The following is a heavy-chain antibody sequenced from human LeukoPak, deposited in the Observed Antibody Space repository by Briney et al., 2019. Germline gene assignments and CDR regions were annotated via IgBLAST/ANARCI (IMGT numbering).Heavy chain of an antibody. CDR1: GGSISSSSNY. D-gene: IGHD4-17*01. J-gene: IGHJ4*02. Sequence: SETLSLTCTVSGGSISSSSNYWGWIRQPPGKGLEWIGSIYYSGSTYYNPSLKSRVTISVDTSKNQFSLKLSSVTAADTAVYYCARDPDYGDSRYYFDYWGQGTLVTVSS. V-gene: IGHV4-39*07. CDR2: IYYSGST. CDR3: ARDPDYGDSRYYFDY.